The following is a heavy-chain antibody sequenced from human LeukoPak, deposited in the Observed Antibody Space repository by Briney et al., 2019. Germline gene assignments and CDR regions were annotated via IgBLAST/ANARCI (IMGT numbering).Heavy chain of an antibody. V-gene: IGHV4-59*01. J-gene: IGHJ4*02. D-gene: IGHD3-10*01. Sequence: SETLSLTCIVSVLSISNYYWSWIRQPPGKGLEWIGYIYYSGSTNYSPSLKSRVTMSVDTSKNQFSRKLSSVTAADTGVYYCARVIYGQAYGDYWGQGTLVTVSS. CDR1: VLSISNYY. CDR3: ARVIYGQAYGDY. CDR2: IYYSGST.